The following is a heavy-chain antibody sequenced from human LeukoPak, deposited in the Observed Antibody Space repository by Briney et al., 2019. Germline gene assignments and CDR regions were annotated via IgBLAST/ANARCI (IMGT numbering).Heavy chain of an antibody. CDR3: ARGCGSYYYYYMDD. Sequence: AASVKVSCKASGGTFSRYALSWVRQAPGQGLEGMGGIIPIFGTANYPQKFQGRVTITTDESTSTAYMELRSLRSEDTAVYYCARGCGSYYYYYMDDWGKGTTVTVSS. V-gene: IGHV1-69*05. CDR1: GGTFSRYA. J-gene: IGHJ6*03. D-gene: IGHD1-26*01. CDR2: IIPIFGTA.